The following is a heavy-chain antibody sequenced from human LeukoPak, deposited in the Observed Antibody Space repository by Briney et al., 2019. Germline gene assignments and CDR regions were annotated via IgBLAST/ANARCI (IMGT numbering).Heavy chain of an antibody. CDR2: IIPIFGTA. V-gene: IGHV1-69*13. CDR1: GGTFSSYA. D-gene: IGHD3-10*01. Sequence: SVKVSCKASGGTFSSYAISWVRQTPGQGLEWMGGIIPIFGTANYAQKFQGRVTITADESTSTAYMELSSLRSEDTAVYYCARGAYYGSGITYGMDVWGKGTTVTVSS. J-gene: IGHJ6*04. CDR3: ARGAYYGSGITYGMDV.